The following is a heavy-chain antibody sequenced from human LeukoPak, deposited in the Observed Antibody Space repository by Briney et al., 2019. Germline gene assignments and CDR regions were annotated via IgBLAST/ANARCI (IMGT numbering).Heavy chain of an antibody. D-gene: IGHD6-19*01. CDR3: ATSIAVAEIDAFDI. V-gene: IGHV3-21*01. CDR2: ISSSSSYI. Sequence: PGGSLRLSCAASGFTFSSYSMNWVRQAPGKGLEWVSSISSSSSYIYYADSVKGRFTISRDNAKNSLYLQMNSLRAEDTAVYYCATSIAVAEIDAFDIWGQGTMVTVSS. CDR1: GFTFSSYS. J-gene: IGHJ3*02.